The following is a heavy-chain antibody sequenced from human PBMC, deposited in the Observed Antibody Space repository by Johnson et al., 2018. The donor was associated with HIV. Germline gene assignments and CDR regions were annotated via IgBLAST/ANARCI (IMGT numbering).Heavy chain of an antibody. J-gene: IGHJ3*02. CDR2: IRYDGSNK. CDR1: GFTFSKYG. CDR3: AREPALVGANGGWGAFDI. V-gene: IGHV3-30*02. D-gene: IGHD1-26*01. Sequence: QMQLVESGGGVVQPGGSLRLSCVTSGFTFSKYGMHWVRQAPGKGLEWVAFIRYDGSNKYYADSVKGRFTISRDNSKNTLYLQMNSLRAEDTAVYYCAREPALVGANGGWGAFDIWGQGTLVTVSS.